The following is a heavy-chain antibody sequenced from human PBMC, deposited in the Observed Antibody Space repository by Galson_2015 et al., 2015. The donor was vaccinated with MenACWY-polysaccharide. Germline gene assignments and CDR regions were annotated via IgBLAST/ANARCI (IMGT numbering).Heavy chain of an antibody. CDR3: ARDNWDDY. CDR1: GFTFSNYV. J-gene: IGHJ4*02. Sequence: SLRLSCAASGFTFSNYVMSWVRQAPGKGLEWVANIKQDGSEEWYVESVKGRFTISRDNAKNSVYLQMNSLRAEDTAVYFCARDNWDDYWGQGALVTVSS. V-gene: IGHV3-7*01. CDR2: IKQDGSEE. D-gene: IGHD7-27*01.